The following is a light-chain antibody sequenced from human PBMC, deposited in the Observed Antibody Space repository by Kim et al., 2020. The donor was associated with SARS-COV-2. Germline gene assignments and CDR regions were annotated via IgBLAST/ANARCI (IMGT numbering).Light chain of an antibody. Sequence: DIQVTQSPSSLSASVGDTVTITCRASQDIRNYLAWYQQKAGKAPKLLIYAASTLQSGVPSRFSGSGSGTDFTLTVSGLQPEDVAAYYCQKYDNVPVTFGQGTRLEIK. CDR3: QKYDNVPVT. CDR1: QDIRNY. V-gene: IGKV1-27*01. J-gene: IGKJ5*01. CDR2: AAS.